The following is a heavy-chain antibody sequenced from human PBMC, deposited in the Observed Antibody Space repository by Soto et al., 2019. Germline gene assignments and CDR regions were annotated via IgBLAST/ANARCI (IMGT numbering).Heavy chain of an antibody. J-gene: IGHJ4*02. CDR2: IKQDGSEK. CDR3: ARAVDYGDLDY. D-gene: IGHD4-17*01. Sequence: EVQLVESGGGLVKPGGSLRLSCAASGFTFSSYWRSWVRQAPGKGLEWVANIKQDGSEKYYVDSVKGRFTISRDNAKNSRYLQMNSLRAEDTAVYYCARAVDYGDLDYWGQGTLVTVSS. V-gene: IGHV3-7*01. CDR1: GFTFSSYW.